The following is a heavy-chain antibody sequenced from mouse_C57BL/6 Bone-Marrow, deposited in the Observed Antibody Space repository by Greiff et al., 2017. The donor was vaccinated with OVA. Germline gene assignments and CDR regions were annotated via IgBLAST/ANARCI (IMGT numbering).Heavy chain of an antibody. J-gene: IGHJ2*01. V-gene: IGHV5-4*03. Sequence: EVKVVESGGGLVKPGGSLKLSCAASGFTFSSYAMSWVRQTPEKRLEWVATISDGGSYTYYPDNVKGRFTISRDNAKNNLYLQMSHLKSEDTAMYYCARVTTVEYYFDYWGQGTTLTVSS. CDR2: ISDGGSYT. CDR3: ARVTTVEYYFDY. D-gene: IGHD1-1*01. CDR1: GFTFSSYA.